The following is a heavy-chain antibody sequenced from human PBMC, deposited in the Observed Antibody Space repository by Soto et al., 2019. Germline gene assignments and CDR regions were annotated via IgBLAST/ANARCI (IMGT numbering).Heavy chain of an antibody. D-gene: IGHD6-13*01. J-gene: IGHJ6*02. CDR2: ISGSGGST. CDR1: GSTFSSYA. CDR3: AKAGGSSSWYLTWYYYGMDV. Sequence: QPGGSLRLSCAASGSTFSSYAMSWVRQAPGKGLEWVSAISGSGGSTYYADSVKGRFTISRDNSKNTLYLQMNSLRAEDTAVYYCAKAGGSSSWYLTWYYYGMDVWGQGTAVTVSS. V-gene: IGHV3-23*01.